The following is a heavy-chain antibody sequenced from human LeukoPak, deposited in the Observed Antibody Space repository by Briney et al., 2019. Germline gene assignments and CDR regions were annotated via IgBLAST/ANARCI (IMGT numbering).Heavy chain of an antibody. J-gene: IGHJ6*02. CDR1: GFTFRSYS. D-gene: IGHD3-9*01. CDR2: ISSSSSNI. CDR3: ARDRTLDWFPYGMDV. V-gene: IGHV3-48*01. Sequence: GGSLRLSCAASGFTFRSYSMNWVRQAPGKGLKWVSYISSSSSNIYYADSVKGRFTISRDNSKNTLYLQMNSLRAEDTAVYYCARDRTLDWFPYGMDVWGQGTTVTVSS.